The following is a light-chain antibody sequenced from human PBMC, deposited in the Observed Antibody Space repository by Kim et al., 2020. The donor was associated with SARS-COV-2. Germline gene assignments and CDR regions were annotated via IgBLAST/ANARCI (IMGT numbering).Light chain of an antibody. CDR1: QGISNY. V-gene: IGKV1-27*01. J-gene: IGKJ1*01. CDR2: AAS. CDR3: QKYNSAPRT. Sequence: DIQMTQSPSSLSASLGDRVTITCRASQGISNYLAWYQQKPGKVPKLLIYAASTLQSGVPSRFRGSGSGTDFTLTITSLQSEDVATYYCQKYNSAPRTFGQGTKVDIK.